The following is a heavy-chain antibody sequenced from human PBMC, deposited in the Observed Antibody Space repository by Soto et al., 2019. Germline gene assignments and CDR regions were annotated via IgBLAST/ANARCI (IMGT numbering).Heavy chain of an antibody. J-gene: IGHJ3*02. Sequence: SETLSLTCTVSGGSISSSSYYWGWIRQPPGKGLEWIGYIYYSGGTNYNPSLKSRVTISVDTSKNQFSLKLSSVTAADTAVYNCARQEGYCSGGSCYSAFDIWGQGTMVTVSS. CDR2: IYYSGGT. CDR1: GGSISSSSYY. D-gene: IGHD2-15*01. CDR3: ARQEGYCSGGSCYSAFDI. V-gene: IGHV4-61*05.